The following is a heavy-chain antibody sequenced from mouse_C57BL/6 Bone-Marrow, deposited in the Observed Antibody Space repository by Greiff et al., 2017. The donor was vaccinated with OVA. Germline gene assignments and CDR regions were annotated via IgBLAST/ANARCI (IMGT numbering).Heavy chain of an antibody. CDR1: GFTFSSYA. D-gene: IGHD2-12*01. CDR2: ISDGGSYT. J-gene: IGHJ2*01. CDR3: ARDYVGSFDY. V-gene: IGHV5-4*01. Sequence: EVKLVESGGGLVKPGGSLKLSCAASGFTFSSYAMSWVRQTPEKRLEWVATISDGGSYTYYPDNVKGRFTISRDNAKNNLYLQMSHLKSEDTAMYYCARDYVGSFDYWGQGTTLTVSS.